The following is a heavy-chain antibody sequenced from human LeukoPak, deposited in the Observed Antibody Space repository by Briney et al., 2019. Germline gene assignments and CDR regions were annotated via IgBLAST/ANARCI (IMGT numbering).Heavy chain of an antibody. CDR3: ARGREVLRFLEWLPKDNWFDP. Sequence: SQTLSLTCAISGDSVFSNSAAWNWIRQSPSRGLEWLGRTYYRSKWYNDYAVSVKSRITINPDTSKNQFSLQLNSVTPEDTAVYYCARGREVLRFLEWLPKDNWFDPWGQGTLVTVSS. V-gene: IGHV6-1*01. J-gene: IGHJ5*02. CDR2: TYYRSKWYN. D-gene: IGHD3-3*01. CDR1: GDSVFSNSAA.